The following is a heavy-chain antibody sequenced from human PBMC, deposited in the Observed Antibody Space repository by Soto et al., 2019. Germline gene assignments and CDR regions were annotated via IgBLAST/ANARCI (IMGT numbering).Heavy chain of an antibody. CDR1: GYSFTNYW. D-gene: IGHD6-13*01. V-gene: IGHV5-51*01. CDR3: ARPRSSSRNYYGMDV. CDR2: IYPGDSDT. J-gene: IGHJ6*02. Sequence: GESLKISCKGSGYSFTNYWIGWVRQLPGKGLEWMGIIYPGDSDTRYSPSFQGQVTISVDKSISTAYLQWSSLKASDTAMYYCARPRSSSRNYYGMDVWGQGTTVTVSS.